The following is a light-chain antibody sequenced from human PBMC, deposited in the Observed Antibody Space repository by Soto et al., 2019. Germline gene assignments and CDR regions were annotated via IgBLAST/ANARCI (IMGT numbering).Light chain of an antibody. CDR2: ENN. CDR1: NSSIGNNY. CDR3: GTWDSSLSWGV. V-gene: IGLV1-51*02. Sequence: QSVLTQPPSVSAAPGQKVTISCSGSNSSIGNNYVSWYQQLPGTAPKLLIYENNKRPSGIPDRFSGSKSGTSATLGITGLQAGEEADYYCGTWDSSLSWGVFGGGTKVTVL. J-gene: IGLJ3*02.